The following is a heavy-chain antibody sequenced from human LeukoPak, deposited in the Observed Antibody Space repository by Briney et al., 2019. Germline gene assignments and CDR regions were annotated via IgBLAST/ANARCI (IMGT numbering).Heavy chain of an antibody. CDR3: ARDLLGYDSSGYYLDTHFDY. CDR2: IYYSGST. CDR1: GGSISSGDYY. D-gene: IGHD3-22*01. J-gene: IGHJ4*02. Sequence: PSETLSLTCTVSGGSISSGDYYWSWIRQPPGKGLEWIGYIYYSGSTYYNPSLKSRVTISVDTSKNQFSLKLSSVTAADTAVYYCARDLLGYDSSGYYLDTHFDYWGQGTLVTVSS. V-gene: IGHV4-30-4*08.